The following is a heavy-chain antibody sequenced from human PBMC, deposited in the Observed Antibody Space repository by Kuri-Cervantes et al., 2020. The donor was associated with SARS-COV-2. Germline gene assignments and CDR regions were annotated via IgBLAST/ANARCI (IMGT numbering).Heavy chain of an antibody. D-gene: IGHD3-10*01. Sequence: GGPLRLSCAASGFTLSRYTMSWVRQAPGKGLEWVSSISGSGATTYYAPSVRGRVTISRDNSENTLSLQLNSLRAGDTALYFCAKASLRWFIVDSWGQGTLVTVSS. CDR3: AKASLRWFIVDS. CDR2: ISGSGATT. J-gene: IGHJ4*02. CDR1: GFTLSRYT. V-gene: IGHV3-23*01.